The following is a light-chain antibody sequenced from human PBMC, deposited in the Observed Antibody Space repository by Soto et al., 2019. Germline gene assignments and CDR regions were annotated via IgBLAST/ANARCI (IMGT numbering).Light chain of an antibody. CDR2: AAS. V-gene: IGKV1-39*01. CDR3: QQIYSAPLT. J-gene: IGKJ4*01. Sequence: IQMNKSPSSLSASVGDRVTITCRASLSITTYLNWYRQKPGKAPKLLIYAASSLQSGVPSRFSGSGSETEFTLSISSLQPEDFATYFCQQIYSAPLTFGGGTKVDIK. CDR1: LSITTY.